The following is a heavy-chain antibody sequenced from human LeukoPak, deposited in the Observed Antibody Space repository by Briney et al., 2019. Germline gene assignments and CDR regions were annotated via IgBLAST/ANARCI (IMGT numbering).Heavy chain of an antibody. Sequence: PGGSLRLSCAASGFTVSSNYMSWVRQAPGKGLEWVSVIYSGGSTYYADSVKGRFTISRHNSKNTLYLQMNSLRAEDTAVYYCAKDGDPTGTTSHIDYWGQGTLVTVSS. V-gene: IGHV3-53*01. CDR3: AKDGDPTGTTSHIDY. D-gene: IGHD1-7*01. J-gene: IGHJ4*02. CDR1: GFTVSSNY. CDR2: IYSGGST.